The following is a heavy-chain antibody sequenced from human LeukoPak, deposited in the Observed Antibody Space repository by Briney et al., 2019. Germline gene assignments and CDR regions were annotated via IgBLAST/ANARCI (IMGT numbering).Heavy chain of an antibody. V-gene: IGHV3-21*01. CDR3: ARVMMGATVTTFHYYCMDV. CDR1: GFTFSHYS. D-gene: IGHD4-11*01. CDR2: ITSSSSHI. J-gene: IGHJ6*03. Sequence: GGSLRLSCAASGFTFSHYSIDWVRQASGKGLERVASITSSSSHIYYADSVKGRFTISRDNAKNSLYLQMNSLRAEDTAIYYCARVMMGATVTTFHYYCMDVWGVGTTVTVSS.